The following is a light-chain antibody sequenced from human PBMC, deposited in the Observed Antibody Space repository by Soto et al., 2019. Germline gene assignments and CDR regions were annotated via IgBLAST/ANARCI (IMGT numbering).Light chain of an antibody. V-gene: IGKV3-15*01. CDR3: QHYTNSLFP. Sequence: EIVMTQSPATLSVSPGERATLSCRASHSVSSRLAWYQQKPGQAPRLLIYGASSRATGLPARFSGSGSGTQFARPIRSLQSEDLAVYYCQHYTNSLFPFCGATKVEIK. J-gene: IGKJ4*01. CDR2: GAS. CDR1: HSVSSR.